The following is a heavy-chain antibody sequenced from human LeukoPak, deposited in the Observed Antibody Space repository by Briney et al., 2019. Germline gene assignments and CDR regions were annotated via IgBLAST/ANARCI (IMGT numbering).Heavy chain of an antibody. Sequence: SVKVSCKASGGTFSSYTISWVRQAPGQGLEWMGRIIPILGIANYAQKFQGRVTITADKSTSTAYMELSSLRSEDTAVYCCAGAFTFGGVIGSDFDYWGQGTLVTVSS. CDR3: AGAFTFGGVIGSDFDY. V-gene: IGHV1-69*02. CDR1: GGTFSSYT. J-gene: IGHJ4*02. CDR2: IIPILGIA. D-gene: IGHD3-16*02.